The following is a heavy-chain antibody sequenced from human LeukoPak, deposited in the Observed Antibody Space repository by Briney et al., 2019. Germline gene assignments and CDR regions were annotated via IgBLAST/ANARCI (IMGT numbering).Heavy chain of an antibody. CDR3: AREPDYGGNSFGY. CDR1: GYSISSGYY. V-gene: IGHV4-38-2*02. J-gene: IGHJ4*02. D-gene: IGHD4-23*01. CDR2: IYYSGST. Sequence: SETLSLTCTVSGYSISSGYYWGWIRQPPGKGLEWIGSIYYSGSTYYNPSLKSRVTISVDTSKNQFSLKLSSVTAADTAVYYCAREPDYGGNSFGYWGQGTLVTVSS.